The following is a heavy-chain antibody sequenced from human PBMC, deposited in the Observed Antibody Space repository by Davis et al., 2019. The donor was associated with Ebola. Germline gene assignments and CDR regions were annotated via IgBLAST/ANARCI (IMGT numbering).Heavy chain of an antibody. V-gene: IGHV4-59*01. CDR1: GGSISSYY. J-gene: IGHJ4*02. Sequence: MPSETLSLTCTVSGGSISSYYWSWIRQPPGKGLEWIGYIYYSGSTNYNPSLKSRVTISVDTSKNQFSLKLSSVTAADTAVYYCARHREYYYDSSGYYRTPQFDYWGQGTLVTVSS. CDR3: ARHREYYYDSSGYYRTPQFDY. CDR2: IYYSGST. D-gene: IGHD3-22*01.